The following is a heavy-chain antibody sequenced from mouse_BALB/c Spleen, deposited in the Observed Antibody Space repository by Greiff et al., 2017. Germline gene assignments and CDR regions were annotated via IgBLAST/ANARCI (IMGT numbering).Heavy chain of an antibody. CDR3: TTYYDTAMDY. D-gene: IGHD2-4*01. J-gene: IGHJ4*01. CDR1: GYTFTSYW. V-gene: IGHV1-69*02. CDR2: IYPSDSYT. Sequence: QVQLQQPGAELVRPGASVKLSCKASGYTFTSYWINWVKQRPGQGLEWIGNIYPSDSYTNYNQKFKDKATLTVDKSSSTAYMQLSSPTSEDSAVYYYTTYYDTAMDYWGQGTSVTVSS.